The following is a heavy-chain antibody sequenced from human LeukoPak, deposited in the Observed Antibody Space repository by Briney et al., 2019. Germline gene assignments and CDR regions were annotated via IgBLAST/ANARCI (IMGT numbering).Heavy chain of an antibody. J-gene: IGHJ3*02. CDR2: INHSGST. D-gene: IGHD3-3*01. Sequence: SETLSLTCAVYGGSFSGYYWSWIRQPPGKGLEWIGEINHSGSTNYNPSLKSRVTISVDTSKNQFSLKLSSVTAADTAVYYCARQGDFFGVVTSDAFDIWGQGTMVTVSS. CDR1: GGSFSGYY. CDR3: ARQGDFFGVVTSDAFDI. V-gene: IGHV4-34*01.